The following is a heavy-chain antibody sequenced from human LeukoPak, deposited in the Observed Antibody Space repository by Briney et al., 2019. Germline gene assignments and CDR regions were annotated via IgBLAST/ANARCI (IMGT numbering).Heavy chain of an antibody. CDR1: GFTFSSYG. Sequence: TGGSLRLSCAASGFTFSSYGMSWVRQAPGKGLEWVSSIFPSGDEIHYADSVRGRFTISRDNSKSTLSLQMNRLRAEDTAMYYCATYRQVLLPFESWGQGTLVTVSS. V-gene: IGHV3-23*01. J-gene: IGHJ4*02. CDR3: ATYRQVLLPFES. CDR2: IFPSGDEI. D-gene: IGHD2-8*02.